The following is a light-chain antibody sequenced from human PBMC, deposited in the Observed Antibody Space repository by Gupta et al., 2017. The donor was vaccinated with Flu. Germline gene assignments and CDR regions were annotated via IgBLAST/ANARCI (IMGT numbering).Light chain of an antibody. Sequence: VTLTCASSIGAVASGYHPKWVKKKHGQSNRPLMDRTTNNQEWTTARLACSLLGGTAARTMSGVQSEDEAEYYCLLYYGSARNWVFGGGTKLTVL. V-gene: IGLV7-43*01. CDR1: IGAVASGYH. J-gene: IGLJ3*02. CDR3: LLYYGSARNWV. CDR2: RTT.